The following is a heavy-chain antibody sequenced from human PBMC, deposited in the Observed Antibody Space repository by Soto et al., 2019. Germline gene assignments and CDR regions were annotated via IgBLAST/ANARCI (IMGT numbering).Heavy chain of an antibody. Sequence: QVQLQESGPGLVKPSETLSLTCTVSGGSISSYYWSWIRQPPGKGLEWIGYIYYSGSTNYNPSLKSRVTISVDTSKNQFSLKLSSVTAADTAVYYCARDGSGSYSTPYYYMDVWGKGTTVTVSS. CDR1: GGSISSYY. CDR2: IYYSGST. CDR3: ARDGSGSYSTPYYYMDV. V-gene: IGHV4-59*01. D-gene: IGHD1-26*01. J-gene: IGHJ6*03.